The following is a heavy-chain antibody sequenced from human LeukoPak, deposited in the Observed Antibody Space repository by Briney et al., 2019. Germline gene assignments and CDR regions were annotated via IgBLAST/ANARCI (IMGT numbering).Heavy chain of an antibody. Sequence: ASVKVSCKASGYTFTGYYMHWVRQAPGQGLEWMGWINPNSGGANYAQKFQGRVTMTRDTSTSTVYMELSSLRSEDTAVYYCARDWDGQLERPNLRFDYWGQGTLVTVSS. V-gene: IGHV1-2*02. CDR2: INPNSGGA. J-gene: IGHJ4*02. CDR1: GYTFTGYY. CDR3: ARDWDGQLERPNLRFDY. D-gene: IGHD1-1*01.